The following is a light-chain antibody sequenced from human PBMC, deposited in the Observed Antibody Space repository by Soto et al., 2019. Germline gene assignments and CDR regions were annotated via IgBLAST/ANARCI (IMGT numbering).Light chain of an antibody. CDR1: QVVVTAY. CDR2: GAS. V-gene: IGKV3-20*01. Sequence: EIELTQSPGTLSVSPGERATLSCRASQVVVTAYIHWYQHKPGQAPRLLISGASTRASGIPDRFSGSGVGTDFTRTINRLEPEDCAVYYCLLFRGSPTFGPGSRVHI. J-gene: IGKJ3*01. CDR3: LLFRGSPT.